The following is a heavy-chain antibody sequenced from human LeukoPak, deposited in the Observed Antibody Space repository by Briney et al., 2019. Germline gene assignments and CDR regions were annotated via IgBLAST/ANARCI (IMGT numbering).Heavy chain of an antibody. J-gene: IGHJ6*04. V-gene: IGHV4-38-2*02. CDR1: GYSISSGYY. D-gene: IGHD3-10*01. CDR3: ARDGITMVRGVTSYGMDV. CDR2: IYHSGST. Sequence: SETLSLTCAVPGYSISSGYYWGWIRQPPGKGLEWIGSIYHSGSTYYNPSLKSRVTISVDTSKNQFSLKLSSVTAADTAVYYCARDGITMVRGVTSYGMDVWGKGTTVTVSS.